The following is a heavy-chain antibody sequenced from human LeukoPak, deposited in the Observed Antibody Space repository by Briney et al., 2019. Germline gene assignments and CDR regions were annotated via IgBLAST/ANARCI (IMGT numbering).Heavy chain of an antibody. CDR3: ARNLLRFLEWLGGDI. D-gene: IGHD3-3*01. V-gene: IGHV3-48*01. J-gene: IGHJ3*02. CDR2: ISSSSSTI. CDR1: GFTFSSYW. Sequence: GGSLRLSCAASGFTFSSYWMSWVRQAPGKGLEWVSYISSSSSTIYYADSVKGRFTISRDNAKNSLYLQMNSLRAEDTAVYYCARNLLRFLEWLGGDIWGQGTMVTVSS.